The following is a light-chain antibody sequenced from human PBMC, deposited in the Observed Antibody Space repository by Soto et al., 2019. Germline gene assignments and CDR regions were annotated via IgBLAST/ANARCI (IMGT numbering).Light chain of an antibody. CDR3: QQYNSYSWT. V-gene: IGKV1-5*01. Sequence: DIQMTQSPSSLSASVGDRITITCRASQSISRYLNWYQHKPGKAPKLLINAASSLERGVPSRFSGSGSGTEFTLTISSLQPDDFATYYCQQYNSYSWTFGQGTKVDIK. CDR1: QSISRY. J-gene: IGKJ1*01. CDR2: AAS.